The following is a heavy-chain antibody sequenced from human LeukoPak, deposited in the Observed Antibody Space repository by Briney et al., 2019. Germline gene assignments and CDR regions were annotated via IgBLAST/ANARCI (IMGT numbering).Heavy chain of an antibody. CDR2: TSSSGTYT. D-gene: IGHD2/OR15-2a*01. CDR3: ARGSMGGTFDY. Sequence: GGSRRLSCAASGFTFSSYSINWVRQAPGKGLEWVSSTSSSGTYTSFADSVKGRFTISRDNAKNSLFLQMNSLRAEDTAVYYCARGSMGGTFDYWGQGTLVTVSA. CDR1: GFTFSSYS. J-gene: IGHJ4*02. V-gene: IGHV3-21*06.